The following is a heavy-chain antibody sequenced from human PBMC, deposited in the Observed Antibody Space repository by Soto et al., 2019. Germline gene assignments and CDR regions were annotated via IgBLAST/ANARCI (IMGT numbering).Heavy chain of an antibody. Sequence: GGALRLSCAASGFTFSSYWMHWVRQAPGRGLVWVSRIKSDGSSTTYADSVKGRFTISRDNAKNTLYLQMNSLRAEDTAVYYCVRETYLWVDDYWGQGTLVTVSS. V-gene: IGHV3-74*01. J-gene: IGHJ4*02. CDR3: VRETYLWVDDY. CDR2: IKSDGSST. CDR1: GFTFSSYW. D-gene: IGHD3-10*01.